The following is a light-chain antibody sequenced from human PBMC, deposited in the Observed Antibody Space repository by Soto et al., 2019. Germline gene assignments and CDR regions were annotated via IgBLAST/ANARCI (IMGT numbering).Light chain of an antibody. CDR2: AAS. J-gene: IGKJ4*01. CDR1: QGISNY. Sequence: DIQMTQSPSSLSASVGDRVTITCRASQGISNYLAWYQQIPGKVPKLLISAASTLQSGVPSRFSGSGSGTDSILTITSLQPDDVSTYYCEKYTNVPAFGGGTKVEIK. V-gene: IGKV1-27*01. CDR3: EKYTNVPA.